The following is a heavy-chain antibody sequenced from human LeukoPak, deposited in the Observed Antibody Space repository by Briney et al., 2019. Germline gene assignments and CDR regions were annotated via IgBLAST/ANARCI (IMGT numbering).Heavy chain of an antibody. D-gene: IGHD1-26*01. CDR1: GYTFTDYY. V-gene: IGHV1-69-2*01. CDR3: ATEPSVGATQFDH. Sequence: GASVKVSCKASGYTFTDYYMHWVQQAPGKGLGWMGRVDPEDGETIYAEKFQGRVTITADTSTDTVYMELSSLRSEDTAVYYCATEPSVGATQFDHWGQGTLVTVSS. J-gene: IGHJ4*02. CDR2: VDPEDGET.